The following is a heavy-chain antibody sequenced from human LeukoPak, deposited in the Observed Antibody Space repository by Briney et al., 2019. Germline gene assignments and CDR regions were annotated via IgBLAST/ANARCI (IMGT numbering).Heavy chain of an antibody. D-gene: IGHD5-18*01. Sequence: ASVKVSCKASGYTFTSYGISWVRQAPGQGLEWMGWISAYNGNTNYAQKLQGRVTMTTDTSTSTAYMELRSLRSDDTAVYYCARDRENVDTAMVPDYWGQGTLVTVSS. V-gene: IGHV1-18*01. CDR1: GYTFTSYG. J-gene: IGHJ4*02. CDR3: ARDRENVDTAMVPDY. CDR2: ISAYNGNT.